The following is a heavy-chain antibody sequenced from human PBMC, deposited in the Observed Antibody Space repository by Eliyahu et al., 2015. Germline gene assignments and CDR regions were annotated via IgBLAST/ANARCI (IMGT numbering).Heavy chain of an antibody. D-gene: IGHD3-22*01. V-gene: IGHV3-15*01. CDR3: TIYDSTDFFLDY. CDR1: GFPSXNAW. Sequence: EVQLVESGGGLVEPGGSLRLXCAASGFPSXNAWMSXXRQPPGKGLEFIGRIKGESDGATTDYTATVKGRFTISRDDSKHTLYLQMNGLQTEDTAIYYCTIYDSTDFFLDYWGRGTLVTVSS. J-gene: IGHJ4*02. CDR2: IKGESDGATT.